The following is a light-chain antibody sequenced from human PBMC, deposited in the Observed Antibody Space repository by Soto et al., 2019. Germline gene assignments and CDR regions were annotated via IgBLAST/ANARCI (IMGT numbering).Light chain of an antibody. CDR2: WAS. CDR1: QSVLYSPNNKNY. J-gene: IGKJ1*01. V-gene: IGKV4-1*01. CDR3: QQYYTNSWS. Sequence: DIVMTQSPDSLAVSLGERATINCKSSQSVLYSPNNKNYLAWYQHKPGQPPKMLIYWASIRESGVPDRFSGSGSGTDFTLTISSRQSEDVAVYYCQQYYTNSWSFGQGTKVEIK.